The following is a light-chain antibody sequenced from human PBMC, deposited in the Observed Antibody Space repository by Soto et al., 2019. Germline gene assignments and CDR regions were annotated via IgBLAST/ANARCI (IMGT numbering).Light chain of an antibody. CDR1: NIGSKS. CDR2: DDS. CDR3: QVWDGDSDPYVI. Sequence: SYELTQPPSVSVAPGQTATITCGGDNIGSKSVHWYQQKPGQAPVMVVYDDSDRPSGIPERFSGSNSAYTATLTISRVEAGDEADYYCQVWDGDSDPYVIFGGGTKLTVL. V-gene: IGLV3-21*02. J-gene: IGLJ2*01.